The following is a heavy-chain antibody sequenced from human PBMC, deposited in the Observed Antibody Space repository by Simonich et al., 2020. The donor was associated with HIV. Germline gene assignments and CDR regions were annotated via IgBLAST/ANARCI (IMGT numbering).Heavy chain of an antibody. CDR2: IYLGGADT. Sequence: EVQLVPSGAEVKMPGESLKISCKGSGFSFTSYWIAWVGQMPGKGLEWMGIIYLGGADTRYSPSFQGQVTMSADTSISTAYLQWSSLKASDTAMYYCVRRQPRTYNFDYWGQGTLVTVSS. V-gene: IGHV5-51*03. CDR1: GFSFTSYW. CDR3: VRRQPRTYNFDY. J-gene: IGHJ4*02. D-gene: IGHD2-2*01.